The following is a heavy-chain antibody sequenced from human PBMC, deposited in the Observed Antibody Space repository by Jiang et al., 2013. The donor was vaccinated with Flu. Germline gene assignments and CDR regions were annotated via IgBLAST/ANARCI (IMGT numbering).Heavy chain of an antibody. CDR3: AREGNEYCSITSCYGFDP. J-gene: IGHJ5*02. CDR1: GYTFTDYY. V-gene: IGHV1-2*02. CDR2: INPNSGGT. Sequence: SGAEVKKPGASVKVSCKASGYTFTDYYMHWVRQAPGQGLEWMGWINPNSGGTNYAQKFQGRVTMTRDTTISTAYMELSRLRSDDTAVYYCAREGNEYCSITSCYGFDPWGQGTLVTVSS. D-gene: IGHD2-2*01.